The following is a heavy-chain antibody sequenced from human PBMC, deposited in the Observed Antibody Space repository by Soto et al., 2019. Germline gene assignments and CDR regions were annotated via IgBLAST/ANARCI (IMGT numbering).Heavy chain of an antibody. CDR3: ARDFFDSSDYTTNWFDP. J-gene: IGHJ5*02. V-gene: IGHV4-39*01. CDR1: GDSISNSRFY. D-gene: IGHD3-22*01. CDR2: IYHTGNA. Sequence: SETLSLTCSVSGDSISNSRFYWAWIRQPPGEGLEWIGSIYHTGNAYYNPSLKSRVTISVDTSKNQFSLKLTSVTAADAALYYCARDFFDSSDYTTNWFDPWVQGTLVT.